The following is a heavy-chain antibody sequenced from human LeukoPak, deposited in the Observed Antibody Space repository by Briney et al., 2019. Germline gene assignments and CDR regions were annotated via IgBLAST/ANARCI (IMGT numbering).Heavy chain of an antibody. J-gene: IGHJ4*02. CDR2: IYSGGST. Sequence: GGSLRLSCAASGFTVSSNYMSWVRQAPGKGLEWVSVIYSGGSTYYADSVKGQFTISRDNSKNTLYLQMNSLRAEDTAVYYCAKDYSETYYDSSGYAHWGQGTLVTVSS. V-gene: IGHV3-53*01. CDR1: GFTVSSNY. D-gene: IGHD3-22*01. CDR3: AKDYSETYYDSSGYAH.